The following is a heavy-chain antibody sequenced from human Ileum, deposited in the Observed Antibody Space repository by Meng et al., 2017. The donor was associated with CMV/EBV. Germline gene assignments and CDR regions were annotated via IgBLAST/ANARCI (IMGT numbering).Heavy chain of an antibody. V-gene: IGHV3-7*01. J-gene: IGHJ4*02. CDR3: ARIHWTAGTWRFDY. CDR2: IHQDGNEK. Sequence: GESLKISCAVSGFTFNWFWMGWVRQAPGKGLEWVANIHQDGNEKYFVDSVKGRFTISRDNAKNSLYLQMERLRAEDTAVYYCARIHWTAGTWRFDYWGQGTLVTVSS. D-gene: IGHD6-13*01. CDR1: GFTFNWFW.